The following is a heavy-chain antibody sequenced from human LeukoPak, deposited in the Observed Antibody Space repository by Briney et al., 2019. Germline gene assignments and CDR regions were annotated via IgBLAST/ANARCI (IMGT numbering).Heavy chain of an antibody. CDR3: ARERSSGWGFDY. D-gene: IGHD6-19*01. CDR1: GGSISSSSYY. CDR2: IYYSGST. V-gene: IGHV4-39*07. J-gene: IGHJ4*02. Sequence: PSETLSLTCTVSGGSISSSSYYWGWIRQPPGKGLEWIGSIYYSGSTYYNPSLKSRVTISVDTSKNQFSLKLSSVTAADTAVYYCARERSSGWGFDYWGQGTLVTVSS.